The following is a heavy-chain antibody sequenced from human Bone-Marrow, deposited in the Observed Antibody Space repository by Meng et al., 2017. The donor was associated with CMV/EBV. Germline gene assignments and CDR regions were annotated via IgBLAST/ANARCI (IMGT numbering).Heavy chain of an antibody. CDR3: ARDLEGGSFLDY. J-gene: IGHJ4*02. CDR1: GYTFTRYY. CDR2: IIPNSGGT. D-gene: IGHD1-26*01. V-gene: IGHV1-2*02. Sequence: CKPSGYTFTRYYMHWVRQAPGQGLEWMGCIIPNSGGTNYPQKFQGRVTMTRDTAISTGYMEMSSLRSDDAAVYYCARDLEGGSFLDYWGQGTLVTVSS.